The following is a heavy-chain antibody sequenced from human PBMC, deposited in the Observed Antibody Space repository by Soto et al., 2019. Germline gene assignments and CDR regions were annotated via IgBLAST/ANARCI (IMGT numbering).Heavy chain of an antibody. D-gene: IGHD1-1*01. Sequence: EVQLVESGGGLVQPGGSLRLSCAVSGFTFSDHYMDWVRQAPGKWLEWGGRSRNKANSYTTEYAASVKGRFTNSKDDSENSLYRQMDSLKTEDTDVYFCIRPMTGTTRGFDYWGQGTLVTVSS. V-gene: IGHV3-72*01. CDR3: IRPMTGTTRGFDY. J-gene: IGHJ4*02. CDR2: SRNKANSYTT. CDR1: GFTFSDHY.